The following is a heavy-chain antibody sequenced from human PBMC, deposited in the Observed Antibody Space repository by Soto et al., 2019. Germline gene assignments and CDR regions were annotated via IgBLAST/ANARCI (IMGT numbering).Heavy chain of an antibody. CDR2: MALDGSNK. CDR1: GFTFRTYA. CDR3: ARTTMVRGDSTFYYYDPIDV. V-gene: IGHV3-30*04. Sequence: QVQLVESGGGVVQPGRSLRLSCAASGFTFRTYAMHWVRQAPGKALAWVAVMALDGSNKYYADSVKGRFTISRDKSKNTLSLQVNTLRAEDTAVYYCARTTMVRGDSTFYYYDPIDVWGQGTTVTVSA. D-gene: IGHD3-10*01. J-gene: IGHJ6*01.